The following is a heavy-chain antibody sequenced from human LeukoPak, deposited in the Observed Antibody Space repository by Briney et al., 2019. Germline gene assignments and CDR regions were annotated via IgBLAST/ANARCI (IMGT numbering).Heavy chain of an antibody. J-gene: IGHJ4*02. CDR1: GFTFSNYA. Sequence: PGGSLRLSCAASGFTFSNYAMSWVRQAPGKGLEWVSSISSSSSYIYYADSVKGRFTISRDNAKNSLYLQMNSLRAEDTAVYHCARGQALQYWGQGTLVTVSS. V-gene: IGHV3-21*01. CDR3: ARGQALQY. CDR2: ISSSSSYI.